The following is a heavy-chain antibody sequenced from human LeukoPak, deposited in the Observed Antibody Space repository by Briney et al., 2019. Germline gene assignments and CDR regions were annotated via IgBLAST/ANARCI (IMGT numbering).Heavy chain of an antibody. Sequence: SETLSLTCTVSGGSISSYYWSWIRQPPGQGLEWIGYIYYSGSTNYNPSLKSRVTISVDTSKNQFSLKLSSVTVADTAVYYCARRIDYYDSSGYSLFFDYWGQGTLVTVSS. CDR3: ARRIDYYDSSGYSLFFDY. CDR2: IYYSGST. J-gene: IGHJ4*02. CDR1: GGSISSYY. V-gene: IGHV4-59*08. D-gene: IGHD3-22*01.